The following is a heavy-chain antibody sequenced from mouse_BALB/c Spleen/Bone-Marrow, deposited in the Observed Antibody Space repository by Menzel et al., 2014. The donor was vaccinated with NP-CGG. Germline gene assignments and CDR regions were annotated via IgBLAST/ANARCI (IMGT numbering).Heavy chain of an antibody. CDR2: IYPGNSDT. J-gene: IGHJ4*01. Sequence: EVQLQQSGTVLARPGASVRMSCKASGYTFTSYWMHWVKQRPGQGLEWIGAIYPGNSDTSYNQKFKGKAKLTAVTSTSTAYMELSSLTNEDSAVYYCTHGYDYYAMDYWGQGTSVTVSS. D-gene: IGHD2-2*01. V-gene: IGHV1-5*01. CDR3: THGYDYYAMDY. CDR1: GYTFTSYW.